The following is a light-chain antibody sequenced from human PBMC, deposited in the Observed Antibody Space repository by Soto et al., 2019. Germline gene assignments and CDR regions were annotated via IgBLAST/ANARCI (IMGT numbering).Light chain of an antibody. J-gene: IGKJ1*01. Sequence: DIVMTQFPLSLPVTPGEPASISCRSSQSLLHSNGYSYLDWYLQKPGQSPQLLIYSGSNRASGVPDRFSGSVSGTDFTLNITRVDAEDFGVYYCMQALQTPTFGQWTKMEIK. CDR2: SGS. V-gene: IGKV2-28*01. CDR1: QSLLHSNGYSY. CDR3: MQALQTPT.